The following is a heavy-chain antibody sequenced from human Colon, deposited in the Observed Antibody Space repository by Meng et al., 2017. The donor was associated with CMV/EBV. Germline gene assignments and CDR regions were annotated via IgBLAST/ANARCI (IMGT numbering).Heavy chain of an antibody. J-gene: IGHJ5*02. CDR3: VHRYSSAWYNWFDP. CDR1: GVSRSSSGVA. D-gene: IGHD6-19*01. CDR2: VYWTDDK. V-gene: IGHV2-5*04. Sequence: SGVSRSSSGVAVDWIRQPPGKALEWLAFVYWTDDKRYRPSLRSRLTITKDTSKNQVVLTMTNMDPVDTGTYYCVHRYSSAWYNWFDPWGQGTLVTVSS.